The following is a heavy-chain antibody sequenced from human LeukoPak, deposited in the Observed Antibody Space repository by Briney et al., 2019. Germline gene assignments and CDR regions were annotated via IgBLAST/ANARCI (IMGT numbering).Heavy chain of an antibody. J-gene: IGHJ4*02. Sequence: GESLKISCKGSGYIFTNYYIAWVRQMPGKGLDWMGTIYPGDSDTTYSPSFQGQVTISADKSISTAYLQWSSLKPSDTAMYYCARQIAEGREFDSWDPGTVVTVSS. D-gene: IGHD6-13*01. CDR3: ARQIAEGREFDS. CDR1: GYIFTNYY. V-gene: IGHV5-51*01. CDR2: IYPGDSDT.